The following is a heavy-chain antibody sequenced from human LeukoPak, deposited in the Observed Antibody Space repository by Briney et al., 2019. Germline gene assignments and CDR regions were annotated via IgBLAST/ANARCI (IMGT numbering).Heavy chain of an antibody. CDR3: AKDLNEDSSAFDY. CDR1: GFTFSNYW. V-gene: IGHV3-7*03. J-gene: IGHJ4*02. CDR2: IKEDGRET. D-gene: IGHD2-15*01. Sequence: GESLRLSCAASGFTFSNYWMSWVRQAPGKGPEWVANIKEDGRETYYLDSVEGRFTISRDNAKNSLYLQMNSLRAEDTALYYCAKDLNEDSSAFDYWGQGTLVTVSS.